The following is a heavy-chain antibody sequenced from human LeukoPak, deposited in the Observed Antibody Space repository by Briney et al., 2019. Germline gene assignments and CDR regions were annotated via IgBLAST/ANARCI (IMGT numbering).Heavy chain of an antibody. J-gene: IGHJ3*02. CDR1: GFTFHDYG. D-gene: IGHD2-2*01. CDR2: INWNSGNT. CDR3: ARAKACRSTTCPSDI. V-gene: IGHV3-20*04. Sequence: GGSLRLSCAASGFTFHDYGMTWVRQVPGKGLEWVSGINWNSGNTGYADSVKGRFTISRDNAKNSLYLQMNDLRAEDTALYYCARAKACRSTTCPSDIWGLGTMVTVSS.